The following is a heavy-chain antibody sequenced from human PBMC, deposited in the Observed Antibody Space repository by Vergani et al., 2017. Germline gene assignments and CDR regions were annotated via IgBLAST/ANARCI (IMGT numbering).Heavy chain of an antibody. V-gene: IGHV1-18*04. D-gene: IGHD2-21*02. CDR1: GYTFTSYG. CDR2: ISAYNGNT. Sequence: QVQLVQSGAEVKKPGASVKVSCKASGYTFTSYGISWVRQAPGQGLEWMGWISAYNGNTNYAQKLQGRVTMTTDTSTSTAYMELRSLRSDDTAAYYCAREFCGGDCYSYYYYYYGMDVWGQGTTVTVSS. CDR3: AREFCGGDCYSYYYYYYGMDV. J-gene: IGHJ6*02.